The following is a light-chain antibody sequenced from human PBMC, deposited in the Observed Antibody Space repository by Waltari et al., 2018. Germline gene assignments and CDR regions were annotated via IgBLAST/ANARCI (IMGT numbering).Light chain of an antibody. V-gene: IGLV2-14*01. CDR3: XSYXSGSILV. J-gene: IGLJ2*01. Sequence: QSALTQPASVSGSPGQSITISCTGTSSDVGGYNNVSWYQTHPGKVPKVMIYEVSNRPSGVSHRFSGSKSGNTASLTISGLQAEDEADYYCXSYXSGSILVFGGGTKXXV. CDR2: EVS. CDR1: SSDVGGYNN.